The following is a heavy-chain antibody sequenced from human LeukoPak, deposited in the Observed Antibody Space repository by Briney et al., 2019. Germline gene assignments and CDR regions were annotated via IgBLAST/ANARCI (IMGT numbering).Heavy chain of an antibody. CDR2: INHSGST. Sequence: SETLSLTCAVYGGSFSYYYWSWIRQPPGKGLEWIGEINHSGSTNYNPSLKSRVTISVDTSKNQFSLKLSSVTAADTAVYYCARALWFGVLGYYYYYGMDVWGQGTTVTVSS. D-gene: IGHD3-10*01. CDR3: ARALWFGVLGYYYYYGMDV. J-gene: IGHJ6*02. V-gene: IGHV4-34*01. CDR1: GGSFSYYY.